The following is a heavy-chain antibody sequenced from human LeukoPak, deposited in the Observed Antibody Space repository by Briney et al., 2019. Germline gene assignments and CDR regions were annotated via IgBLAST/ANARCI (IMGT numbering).Heavy chain of an antibody. CDR3: ARGPSEGSPLRYYYYMDV. D-gene: IGHD6-6*01. Sequence: GGSLRLSCAASGFTVSSNYMSWVRQAPGKGLECVSVVYSGGSTYYADSVKGRFTISRDNSKNTLYLQMNSLRAEDTAVYYCARGPSEGSPLRYYYYMDVWGKGTTVTVSS. CDR1: GFTVSSNY. CDR2: VYSGGST. J-gene: IGHJ6*03. V-gene: IGHV3-53*01.